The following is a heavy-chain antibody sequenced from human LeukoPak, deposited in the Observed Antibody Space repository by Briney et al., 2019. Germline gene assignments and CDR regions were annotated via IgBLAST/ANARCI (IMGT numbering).Heavy chain of an antibody. CDR1: GGSISSYY. V-gene: IGHV4-59*01. J-gene: IGHJ4*02. D-gene: IGHD3-16*01. CDR2: IYYSGSN. Sequence: PSGTLSLTCTVSGGSISSYYWSWIRQPPGKGLEWIGYIYYSGSNNYNPSLKSRVTISVDTSKNQFSLKLSSVTAADTAVYYCARGGGGGRSPASYWGQGTLVTVSS. CDR3: ARGGGGGRSPASY.